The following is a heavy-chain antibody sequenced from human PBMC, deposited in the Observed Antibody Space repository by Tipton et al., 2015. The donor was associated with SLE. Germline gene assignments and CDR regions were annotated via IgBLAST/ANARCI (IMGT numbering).Heavy chain of an antibody. Sequence: LRLSCTVSGGSISSGSYYWSWIRQPAGKGLEWIGRIYTSGSTNYNPSLKSRVTISVDTSKNQFSLKLSSVTAADTAVYYCAKGRAQGYYYMDVWGKGTTVTVSS. CDR2: IYTSGST. CDR1: GGSISSGSYY. CDR3: AKGRAQGYYYMDV. V-gene: IGHV4-61*02. J-gene: IGHJ6*03.